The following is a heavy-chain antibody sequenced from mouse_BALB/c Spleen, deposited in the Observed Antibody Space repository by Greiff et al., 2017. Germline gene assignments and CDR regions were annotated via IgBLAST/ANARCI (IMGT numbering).Heavy chain of an antibody. CDR1: GYTFTNYW. CDR2: IYPGGGYT. Sequence: QVQLKQSGAELVRPGTSVKISCKASGYTFTNYWLGWVKQRPGHGLEWIGDIYPGGGYTNYNEKFKGKATLTADTSSSTAYMQLSSLTSEDSAVYFCANLLSAMDYWGQGTSVTVSS. CDR3: ANLLSAMDY. D-gene: IGHD2-1*01. J-gene: IGHJ4*01. V-gene: IGHV1-63*02.